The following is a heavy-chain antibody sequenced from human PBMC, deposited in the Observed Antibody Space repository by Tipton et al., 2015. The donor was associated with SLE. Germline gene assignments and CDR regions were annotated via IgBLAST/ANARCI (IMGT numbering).Heavy chain of an antibody. Sequence: RSLRLSCAASGFTFSSYAMHWVRQAPGKGLEWVAVISYDGSNKYYADSVKGRFTISRDNSKNTLYLQMNSLRAEDTAVYYCATELLWFGEFWGQGTLVTVSS. D-gene: IGHD3-10*01. V-gene: IGHV3-30*04. CDR1: GFTFSSYA. CDR2: ISYDGSNK. CDR3: ATELLWFGEF. J-gene: IGHJ4*02.